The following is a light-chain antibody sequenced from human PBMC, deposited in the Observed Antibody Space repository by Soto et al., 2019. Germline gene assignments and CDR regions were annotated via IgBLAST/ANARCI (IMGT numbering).Light chain of an antibody. CDR1: QSVSGRY. CDR2: GAS. Sequence: EIVLTQSPGTLSLSPGERATLSCRASQSVSGRYLAWYQQKPGQAPRPLIYGASSRASGIPDRFSGSGSGTDFTLTIIRLEPEDFAVYYCQQYGSTPWTFGQGTKVEIK. J-gene: IGKJ1*01. CDR3: QQYGSTPWT. V-gene: IGKV3-20*01.